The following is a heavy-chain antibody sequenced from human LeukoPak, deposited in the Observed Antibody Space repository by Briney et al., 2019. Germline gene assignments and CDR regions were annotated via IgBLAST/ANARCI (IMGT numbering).Heavy chain of an antibody. Sequence: AAVKVSCKASGYTFTSYGITWVRQAPGQGLEWMGWISGYNGYTKYTQNLQDRVTMTTDTSTSTAYMELRSLRSDDTAMYYCARDRSPRHYYDSSAYHGAAEYWGQGTLVTVSS. V-gene: IGHV1-18*01. CDR1: GYTFTSYG. CDR3: ARDRSPRHYYDSSAYHGAAEY. CDR2: ISGYNGYT. D-gene: IGHD3-22*01. J-gene: IGHJ4*02.